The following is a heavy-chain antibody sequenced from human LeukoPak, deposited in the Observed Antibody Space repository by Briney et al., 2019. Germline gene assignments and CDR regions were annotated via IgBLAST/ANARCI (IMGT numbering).Heavy chain of an antibody. D-gene: IGHD6-19*01. V-gene: IGHV1-69*13. J-gene: IGHJ6*03. CDR1: GGTFSSYA. CDR3: ARWGIAVAGPYYYYYYYMDV. CDR2: IIPIFGTA. Sequence: ASVKVSCXASGGTFSSYAISWVRQAPGQGLEWMGGIIPIFGTANCAQKFQGRVTITADESPSTAYMELSSLRSEDTAVYYCARWGIAVAGPYYYYYYYMDVWGKGTTVTVSS.